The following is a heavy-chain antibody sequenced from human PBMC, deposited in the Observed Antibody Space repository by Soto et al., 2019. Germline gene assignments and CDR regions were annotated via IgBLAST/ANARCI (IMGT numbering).Heavy chain of an antibody. CDR1: GYTFTNYD. D-gene: IGHD3-10*01. V-gene: IGHV1-8*01. CDR3: ARGPSDHPEWSGARWFDS. J-gene: IGHJ5*01. CDR2: MNPYSTNT. Sequence: ASVKVSFKASGYTFTNYDINLVRQATGQGLEWMGWMNPYSTNTGYAQKFQGRVTMTRNTSINTAYMELSSLTSEDTAVYYCARGPSDHPEWSGARWFDSWGQGTLVTVAS.